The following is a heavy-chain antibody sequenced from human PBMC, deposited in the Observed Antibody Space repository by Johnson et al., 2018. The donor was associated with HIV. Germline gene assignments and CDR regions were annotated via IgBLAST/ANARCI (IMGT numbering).Heavy chain of an antibody. D-gene: IGHD5-18*01. CDR1: GFTVGSKY. V-gene: IGHV3-66*01. J-gene: IGHJ3*02. Sequence: EVQLVESGGGLVQPGGSLRLSCAASGFTVGSKYMIWVRLAPGEGLEWVSGIYSGGSTRYADSVKGRFTISRDNAKNTLYLQMNSLRAEDTAVYYCARERDTDMAGDAFDIWGQGTMVTVSS. CDR2: IYSGGST. CDR3: ARERDTDMAGDAFDI.